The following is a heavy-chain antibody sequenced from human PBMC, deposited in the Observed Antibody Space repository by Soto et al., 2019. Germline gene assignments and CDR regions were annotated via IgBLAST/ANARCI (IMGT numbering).Heavy chain of an antibody. CDR1: SGSISSSNW. Sequence: SETLSLTCAVSSGSISSSNWWSWVRQPPGKGLEWIGEIYHSGSTNYNPSLKSRVTISVDKSKNQFSLKLSSVTAADTAVYYCARSGVQQQLVRSFDYWGQGTLVTVSS. J-gene: IGHJ4*02. D-gene: IGHD6-13*01. CDR2: IYHSGST. CDR3: ARSGVQQQLVRSFDY. V-gene: IGHV4-4*02.